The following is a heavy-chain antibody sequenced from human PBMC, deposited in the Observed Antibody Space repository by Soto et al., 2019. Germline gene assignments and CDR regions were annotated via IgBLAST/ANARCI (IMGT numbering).Heavy chain of an antibody. CDR1: GFTFSSYA. CDR3: AKDRRSGSYSHFDY. CDR2: ISGSGGST. J-gene: IGHJ4*02. D-gene: IGHD1-26*01. V-gene: IGHV3-23*01. Sequence: GGSLRLSCAASGFTFSSYAMSWVRQAPGKGLEWVSAISGSGGSTYYADSVKGRFTISRDNSKNTLYLQMKSLRAEDTAVYYCAKDRRSGSYSHFDYWGQGTLVTVSS.